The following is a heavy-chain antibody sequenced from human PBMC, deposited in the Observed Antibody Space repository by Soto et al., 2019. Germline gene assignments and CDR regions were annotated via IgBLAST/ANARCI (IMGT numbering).Heavy chain of an antibody. CDR3: AKEAAAGYYYYYGMDV. D-gene: IGHD6-13*01. J-gene: IGHJ6*02. V-gene: IGHV3-23*01. CDR1: GFTFSSYA. Sequence: GGSLRLSFAASGFTFSSYAMSWVRQAPGKGLEWVSAISGSGGSTYYADSVKGRFTISRDNSKNTLYLQMNSLRAEDTAVYYCAKEAAAGYYYYYGMDVWGQGTTVTVSS. CDR2: ISGSGGST.